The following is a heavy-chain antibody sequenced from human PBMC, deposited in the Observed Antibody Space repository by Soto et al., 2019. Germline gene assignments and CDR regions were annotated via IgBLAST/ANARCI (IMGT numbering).Heavy chain of an antibody. CDR1: GGSISSGGYS. CDR3: ARGVSGWLSFDY. Sequence: SETLSLTCAVSGGSISSGGYSWSWIRQPPGKGLEWIGYIYHSGSTYYNPSLKSRVTISVDRSKNQFSLKLSSVTAADTAVYYCARGVSGWLSFDYWGQGTLVTVSS. CDR2: IYHSGST. J-gene: IGHJ4*02. D-gene: IGHD6-19*01. V-gene: IGHV4-30-2*01.